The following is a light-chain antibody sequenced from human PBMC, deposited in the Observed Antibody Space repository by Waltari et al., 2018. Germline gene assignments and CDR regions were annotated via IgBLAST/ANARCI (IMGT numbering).Light chain of an antibody. CDR2: DAS. CDR3: QQYNNWPLT. J-gene: IGKJ1*01. Sequence: EIVLTQSPATLSLSPGERATLPCRASQSVSSYLAWYQQKPGQAPRLLIYDASNRATGIPARFSGSGSGTDFTLTISSLQSGDSAVYYCQQYNNWPLTFGQGTKVEIK. CDR1: QSVSSY. V-gene: IGKV3-11*01.